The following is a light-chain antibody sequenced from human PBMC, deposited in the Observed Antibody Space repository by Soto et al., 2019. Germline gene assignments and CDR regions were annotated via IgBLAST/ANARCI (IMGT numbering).Light chain of an antibody. CDR2: LAS. J-gene: IGKJ5*01. CDR3: MQALQPPPIT. Sequence: DIVMTQSPLSLPVNPGEPASISCRSSQSLLHSTGYNFLDWYLQKPGLSPQLLISLASNRASGVPARFSGSGSGTDFTLKISRVEAEDVGIYYCMQALQPPPITFGQGTRLEIK. CDR1: QSLLHSTGYNF. V-gene: IGKV2-28*01.